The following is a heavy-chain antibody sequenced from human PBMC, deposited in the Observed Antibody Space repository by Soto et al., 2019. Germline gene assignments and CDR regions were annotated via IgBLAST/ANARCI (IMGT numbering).Heavy chain of an antibody. CDR3: AREGYSSGLFN. CDR1: GYTFTGYY. V-gene: IGHV1-2*04. CDR2: INPNSGGT. J-gene: IGHJ4*02. Sequence: SVKVSGKASGYTFTGYYMHWVQQAPGQGLEWMGWINPNSGGTNYAQKFQGWVTMTRDTSISTAYMELSRLRSDDTAVYYCAREGYSSGLFNWGQGTLVTVSS. D-gene: IGHD6-19*01.